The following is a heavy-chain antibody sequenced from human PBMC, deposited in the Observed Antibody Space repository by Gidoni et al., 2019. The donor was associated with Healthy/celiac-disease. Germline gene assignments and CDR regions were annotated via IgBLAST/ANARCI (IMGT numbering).Heavy chain of an antibody. Sequence: QVQLQQWGAGLLKPSETLSLTCAVYGGSFSGYYWNWIRQPPGKGLEWIGEINHSGSTNYNPSLKSRVTISVDTSKNQFSLKLSSLTAADTAVYYCATSLGYCSSTSCYIRSSLGRYFQHWGQGTLVTVSS. CDR1: GGSFSGYY. CDR3: ATSLGYCSSTSCYIRSSLGRYFQH. CDR2: INHSGST. D-gene: IGHD2-2*02. J-gene: IGHJ1*01. V-gene: IGHV4-34*01.